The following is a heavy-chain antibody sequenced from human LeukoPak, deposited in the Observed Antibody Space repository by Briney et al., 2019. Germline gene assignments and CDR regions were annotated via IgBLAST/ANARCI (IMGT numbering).Heavy chain of an antibody. J-gene: IGHJ3*02. CDR3: AKGRGYCSSTSCYSREAFDI. Sequence: GGSLRLSCAASGFTFSSYSMNWVRQAPGKGLEWVSYISSSSSTIYYADSVKGRFTISRDNSKNTLYLQMNSLRAEDTAVYYCAKGRGYCSSTSCYSREAFDIWGQGTMVTVSS. V-gene: IGHV3-48*01. CDR1: GFTFSSYS. D-gene: IGHD2-2*01. CDR2: ISSSSSTI.